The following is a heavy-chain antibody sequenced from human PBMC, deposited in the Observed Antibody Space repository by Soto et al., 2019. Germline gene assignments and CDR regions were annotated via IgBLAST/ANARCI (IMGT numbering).Heavy chain of an antibody. J-gene: IGHJ5*02. Sequence: GGSLRLSCAASGFTFSSYSMNWVRQAPGKGLEWVSSISSSSSYIYYADSVKGRFTISRDNAKNSLYLQMNSLRAEDTAVYYCARDGTYDFWSGQKNWFDPWGQGTLVTVSS. CDR3: ARDGTYDFWSGQKNWFDP. D-gene: IGHD3-3*01. V-gene: IGHV3-21*01. CDR1: GFTFSSYS. CDR2: ISSSSSYI.